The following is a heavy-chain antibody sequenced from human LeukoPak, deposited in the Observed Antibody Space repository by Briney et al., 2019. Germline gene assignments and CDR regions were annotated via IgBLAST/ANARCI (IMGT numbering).Heavy chain of an antibody. V-gene: IGHV4-39*01. D-gene: IGHD3-10*01. CDR3: ARQRGSGTWAFDC. Sequence: SETLSLTCTVSGDSISSGTHYWGWIRQPPGRGLEWLATIYSTGSTLYNSSLKSRGTISVDTSKNEFSLKLTSMTAADTAVYYCARQRGSGTWAFDCWGQGTLVTVSS. J-gene: IGHJ4*02. CDR2: IYSTGST. CDR1: GDSISSGTHY.